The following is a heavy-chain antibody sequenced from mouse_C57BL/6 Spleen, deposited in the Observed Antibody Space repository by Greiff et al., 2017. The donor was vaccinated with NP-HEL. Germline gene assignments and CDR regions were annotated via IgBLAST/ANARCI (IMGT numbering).Heavy chain of an antibody. J-gene: IGHJ2*01. CDR1: GYTFTDYY. D-gene: IGHD1-1*01. CDR2: INPYNGGT. Sequence: EVQLQQSGPVLVKPGASVKMSCKASGYTFTDYYMNWVKQSHGKSLEWIGVINPYNGGTSYNQKFKGKATLTVDKSSSTAYMELNSLTSEDSAVYYCARRRSKEYYFDYWGQGTTLTVSS. CDR3: ARRRSKEYYFDY. V-gene: IGHV1-19*01.